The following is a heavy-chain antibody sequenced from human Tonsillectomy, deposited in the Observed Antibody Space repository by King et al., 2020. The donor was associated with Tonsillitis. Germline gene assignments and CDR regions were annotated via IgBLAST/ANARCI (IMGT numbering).Heavy chain of an antibody. CDR1: GFTFSSYA. V-gene: IGHV3-23*04. CDR3: AKSTVAGTSRVY. Sequence: VQLVESGGDLVQPGGSLRLSCAASGFTFSSYAMSWVRQAPGMGLEWVSAISCSGGSTYYADSVKGRFTVSRDNSKNTLYLQMNSLSAEDTAVYYCAKSTVAGTSRVYWGQGTLVTVSS. CDR2: ISCSGGST. D-gene: IGHD6-19*01. J-gene: IGHJ4*02.